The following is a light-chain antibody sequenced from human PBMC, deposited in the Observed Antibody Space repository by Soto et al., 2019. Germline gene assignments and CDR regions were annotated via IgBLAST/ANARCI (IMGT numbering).Light chain of an antibody. CDR3: LQGYNYPHSA. V-gene: IGKV1-6*01. CDR2: AAS. Sequence: AIQMTQSPSSLSASVGDRVTITCRASQGIRNDLGWYQQKPGKAPKLLIYAASSLQSGVPSRFSGSGSGTDFTLTISSLQPEDFATYYCLQGYNYPHSAFGPGTKVDIK. J-gene: IGKJ3*01. CDR1: QGIRND.